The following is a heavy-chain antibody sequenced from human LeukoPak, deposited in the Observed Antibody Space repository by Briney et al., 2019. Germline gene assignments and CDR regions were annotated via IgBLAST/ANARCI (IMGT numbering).Heavy chain of an antibody. CDR2: IGSSGSYI. CDR3: ARQGLRFLEWRVGRDYYYMDV. Sequence: GGSLRLSCAASGFTFSSYTMNWVRQAPGKGLEWVSSIGSSGSYIYYADSVRGRFTLSRDNAKNSLYLQMHSLGAEDTAVYYCARQGLRFLEWRVGRDYYYMDVWGKGTTVTVSS. D-gene: IGHD3-3*01. CDR1: GFTFSSYT. J-gene: IGHJ6*03. V-gene: IGHV3-21*01.